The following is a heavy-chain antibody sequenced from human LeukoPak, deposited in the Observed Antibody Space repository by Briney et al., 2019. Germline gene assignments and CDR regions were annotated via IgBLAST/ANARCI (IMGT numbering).Heavy chain of an antibody. J-gene: IGHJ5*02. D-gene: IGHD6-19*01. CDR1: RIIVSSNY. V-gene: IGHV3-66*01. CDR2: IYSGGST. CDR3: ARDRSWFDP. Sequence: GGSLRLSCVASRIIVSSNYMTWVRQAPGKGLEWVSVIYSGGSTYYADSVKGRFTISRDNSKNTLYLQMNNLRVEDTAVYFCARDRSWFDPWGQGTPVTVSS.